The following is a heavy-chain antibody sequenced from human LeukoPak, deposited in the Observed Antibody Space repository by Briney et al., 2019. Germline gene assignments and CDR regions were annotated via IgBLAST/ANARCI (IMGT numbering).Heavy chain of an antibody. V-gene: IGHV1-69*13. Sequence: ASVKVSCKASGYTFTSYAMNWVRQAPGQGLEWMGGIIPIFGTANYAQKFQGRVTITADESTSTAYMELSSLRSEDTAVYYCARRGSYGYNWYYFDYWGQGTLVTVSS. CDR1: GYTFTSYA. CDR2: IIPIFGTA. D-gene: IGHD5-24*01. J-gene: IGHJ4*02. CDR3: ARRGSYGYNWYYFDY.